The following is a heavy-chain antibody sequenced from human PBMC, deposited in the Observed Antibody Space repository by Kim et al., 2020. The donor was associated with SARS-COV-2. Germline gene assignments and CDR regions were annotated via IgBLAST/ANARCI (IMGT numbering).Heavy chain of an antibody. CDR3: ARGSEFWSGYRFDY. CDR1: GGSISSSSYY. CDR2: IYYSGST. J-gene: IGHJ4*02. V-gene: IGHV4-39*07. Sequence: SETLSLTCTVSGGSISSSSYYWGWIRQPPGKGLEWIGSIYYSGSTYYNPSLKSRVTISVDTSKNQFSLKLSSVTAADTAVYYCARGSEFWSGYRFDYWGQGTLLTVSS. D-gene: IGHD3-3*01.